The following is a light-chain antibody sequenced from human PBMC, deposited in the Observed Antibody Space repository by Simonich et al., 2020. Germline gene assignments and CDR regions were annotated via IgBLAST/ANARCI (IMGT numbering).Light chain of an antibody. CDR2: CAP. CDR3: QQYYSTPYT. J-gene: IGKJ2*01. CDR1: QSVLYSSNNKNY. V-gene: IGKV4-1*01. Sequence: DIVMTQSTDSLAVSLGERATINCKSSQSVLYSSNNKNYLAWYQQKPGQPPKLLIYCAPTRESVCPDRFSGSGSGTDFPLTISSLQAEDVAVYYCQQYYSTPYTFGQGTNLEIK.